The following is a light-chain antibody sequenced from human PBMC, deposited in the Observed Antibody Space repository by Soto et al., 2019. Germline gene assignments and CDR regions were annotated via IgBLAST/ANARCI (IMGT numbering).Light chain of an antibody. V-gene: IGKV3D-15*01. CDR3: QQYNSWPLT. CDR1: QSVSSSY. CDR2: DIF. Sequence: EIVLTQSPGTLSLSPVERATLSCRASQSVSSSYLAWYQQKPGQAPRLVIYDIFTRATGVPTRISGSGSGTEFTLTISSLQSEDFAVYYCQQYNSWPLTFGGGTKVDIK. J-gene: IGKJ4*01.